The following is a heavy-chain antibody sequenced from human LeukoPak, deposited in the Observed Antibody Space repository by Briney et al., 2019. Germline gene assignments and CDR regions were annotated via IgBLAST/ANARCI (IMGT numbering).Heavy chain of an antibody. V-gene: IGHV5-51*01. CDR1: GYTFTSYW. CDR2: IYLGSSDT. J-gene: IGHJ4*02. CDR3: AKSFSGYYSYYFDY. Sequence: GESLKISCKGSGYTFTSYWVGWVRQMPGKGLEGMGGIYLGSSDTVYRPSFQGQVTISADNSISTAYLQWSSLKASDTAMYYCAKSFSGYYSYYFDYWGQGTLVTVSS. D-gene: IGHD3-22*01.